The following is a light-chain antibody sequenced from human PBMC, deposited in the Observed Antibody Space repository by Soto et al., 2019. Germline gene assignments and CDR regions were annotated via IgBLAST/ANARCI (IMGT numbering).Light chain of an antibody. V-gene: IGKV1-39*01. Sequence: DIQMTQSPSSLSASVGGRVTITCRASQSISSYLNWYQQKPGKAPKLLIYAASSLQSGVPSRFSGSGSGTDFTLTISSLQPEDFATYYCQQSYSTPSTFGQGTKVEIK. CDR2: AAS. J-gene: IGKJ1*01. CDR1: QSISSY. CDR3: QQSYSTPST.